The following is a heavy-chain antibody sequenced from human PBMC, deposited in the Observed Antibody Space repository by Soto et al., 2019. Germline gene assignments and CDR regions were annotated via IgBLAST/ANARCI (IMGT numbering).Heavy chain of an antibody. CDR3: AKAYASATGHALDL. J-gene: IGHJ3*01. CDR1: GFTFSSYA. D-gene: IGHD3-16*01. CDR2: ISTGGGTT. V-gene: IGHV3-23*01. Sequence: PGGSLRLSCEVSGFTFSSYAMNWVRQAPGKGLEWVSAISTGGGTTYYADSVKGRFTISRDNSKNTLYLQMNDLRADDTALYYCAKAYASATGHALDLWGQGTMVTVSS.